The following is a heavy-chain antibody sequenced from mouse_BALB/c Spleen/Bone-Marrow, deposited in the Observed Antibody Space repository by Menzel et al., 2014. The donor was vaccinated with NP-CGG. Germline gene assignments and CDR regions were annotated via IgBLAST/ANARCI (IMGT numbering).Heavy chain of an antibody. CDR2: INPSNGRT. CDR1: GYTFTSYW. V-gene: IGHV1S81*02. J-gene: IGHJ3*01. CDR3: ASYRGAY. Sequence: VQLQQSGAELVKPGASVKLSCKASGYTFTSYWMHWVKQRPGQGLEWIGEINPSNGRTNYNEKFKIKATLTADKSSSTAYMQRSSLTSEDSAVYYCASYRGAYWGQGTLVTGSA. D-gene: IGHD2-12*01.